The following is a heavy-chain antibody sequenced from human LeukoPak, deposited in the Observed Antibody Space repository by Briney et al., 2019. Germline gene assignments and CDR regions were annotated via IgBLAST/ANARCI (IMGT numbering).Heavy chain of an antibody. CDR1: GVSISSYY. V-gene: IGHV4-59*01. CDR2: VYYSGST. D-gene: IGHD5-24*01. CDR3: ARDPWATF. Sequence: SETLSLTCTVSGVSISSYYWSWIRQPPGKGLEWIGYVYYSGSTNYNPSLKSRVTISVDTSKNQFSLKLSSVTAADTAVYYCARDPWATFWGQGTLVTVSS. J-gene: IGHJ4*02.